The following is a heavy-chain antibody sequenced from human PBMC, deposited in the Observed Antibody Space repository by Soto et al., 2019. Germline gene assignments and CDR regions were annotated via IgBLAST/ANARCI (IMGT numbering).Heavy chain of an antibody. D-gene: IGHD2-15*01. J-gene: IGHJ5*02. CDR2: IYYSGST. CDR1: VGSISSSSYY. Sequence: SETLSLTCTVSVGSISSSSYYWGWIRRPPGKGLEWIGSIYYSGSTYYNPSLKSRVTISVDTSKNQFSLKLSSVTAADTAVYYCARSAQTGGKTWNWFDPWGQGTLVTVSS. V-gene: IGHV4-39*07. CDR3: ARSAQTGGKTWNWFDP.